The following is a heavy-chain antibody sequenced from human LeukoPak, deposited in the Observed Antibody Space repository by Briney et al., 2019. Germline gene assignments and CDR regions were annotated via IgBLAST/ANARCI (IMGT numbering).Heavy chain of an antibody. CDR1: GFTLSSYA. D-gene: IGHD2-15*01. CDR2: ISVSGNT. J-gene: IGHJ4*02. V-gene: IGHV3-23*01. CDR3: AKAPVTTCSGAYCYPFDY. Sequence: GGSLRLSCAASGFTLSSYAMSWVRQGPGKGLEWVSAISVSGNTYHANSVKGRFTISRDSSKNTLYLQMNSLRAEDAAVYYCAKAPVTTCSGAYCYPFDYWGQGTLVTVSS.